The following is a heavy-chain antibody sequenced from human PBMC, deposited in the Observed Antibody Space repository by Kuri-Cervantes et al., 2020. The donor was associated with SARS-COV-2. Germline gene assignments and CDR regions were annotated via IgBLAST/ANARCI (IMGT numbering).Heavy chain of an antibody. J-gene: IGHJ6*02. Sequence: SVKVSCKASGFTFTSSAVQWVRQARGQRLEWIGWIVVGSGNTNYAQKFQERVTITRDMSTSTAYMELSSLRSEDTAVYYCAAPFYYYDSSGYANYYYYGMDVWGQGTMVTVSS. CDR2: IVVGSGNT. CDR1: GFTFTSSA. D-gene: IGHD3-22*01. V-gene: IGHV1-58*01. CDR3: AAPFYYYDSSGYANYYYYGMDV.